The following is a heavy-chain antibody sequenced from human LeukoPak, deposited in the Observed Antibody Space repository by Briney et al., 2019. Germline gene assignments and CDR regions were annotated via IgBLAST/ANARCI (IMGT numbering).Heavy chain of an antibody. V-gene: IGHV1-2*02. CDR3: ARGYCSGGSCYRWFDP. J-gene: IGHJ5*02. D-gene: IGHD2-15*01. Sequence: ASVKVSCKASGYTFTCYYMHWVRQAPGQGLEWMGWINPNSGGTNYAQKFQGRVTMTRDTSISTAYMELSRLRSDDTAVYYCARGYCSGGSCYRWFDPWGQGTLVTVSS. CDR2: INPNSGGT. CDR1: GYTFTCYY.